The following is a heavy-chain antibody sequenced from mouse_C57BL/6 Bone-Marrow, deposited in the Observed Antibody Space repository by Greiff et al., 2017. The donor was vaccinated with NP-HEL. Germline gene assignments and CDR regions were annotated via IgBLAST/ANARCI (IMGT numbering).Heavy chain of an antibody. CDR2: IYPGDGDT. CDR3: ARHYGSSPYWYFDV. V-gene: IGHV1-82*01. Sequence: VQLQQSGPELVKPGASVKISCMASGYAFSSSWMNWVKQRPGKGLEWIGRIYPGDGDTNYNGKFKGKATLTADKSSSTAYMQLSSLTSEDSAVYFCARHYGSSPYWYFDVWGTGTTVTVSS. J-gene: IGHJ1*03. D-gene: IGHD1-1*01. CDR1: GYAFSSSW.